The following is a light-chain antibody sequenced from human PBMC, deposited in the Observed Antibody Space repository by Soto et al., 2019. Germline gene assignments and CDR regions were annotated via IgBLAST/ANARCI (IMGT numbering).Light chain of an antibody. J-gene: IGLJ3*02. Sequence: QSALTQPASVSGSPGQSITISCTGTSSDVGGRDYVSWYQQHPGKAPKLMIYEVSKWPSGVSSRFSGSKSGNTASLTISGLQAEDEADYYCSSYTSSNTWVLGGGTKVTVL. V-gene: IGLV2-14*01. CDR3: SSYTSSNTWV. CDR1: SSDVGGRDY. CDR2: EVS.